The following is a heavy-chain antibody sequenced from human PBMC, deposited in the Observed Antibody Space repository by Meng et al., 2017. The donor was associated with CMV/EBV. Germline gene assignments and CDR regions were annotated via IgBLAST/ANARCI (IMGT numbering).Heavy chain of an antibody. CDR3: ASSVTTAGFDY. CDR1: GYSFTSYW. Sequence: KVSCKGSGYSFTSYWIGWVRQMPGKGLEWMGIIYPGDSDTRYSPSIQGQVTISADKSISTAYLQWSSLKASDTAMYYCASSVTTAGFDYWGQGTLVTVSS. J-gene: IGHJ4*02. CDR2: IYPGDSDT. V-gene: IGHV5-51*01. D-gene: IGHD4-11*01.